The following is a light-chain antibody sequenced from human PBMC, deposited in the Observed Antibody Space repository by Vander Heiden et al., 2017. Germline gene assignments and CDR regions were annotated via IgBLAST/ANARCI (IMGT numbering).Light chain of an antibody. CDR1: SSNIGRNT. CDR2: SDT. J-gene: IGLJ3*02. Sequence: QSVLTQPPSASGTPGQRVTISCSGSSSNIGRNTVTWYQQLPAPAPNLLIYSDTRRPSGVPARFSGSTSATSASLAIIGLQAEDEADYYCAAWDDSLNGPEFGGGTKLTVL. CDR3: AAWDDSLNGPE. V-gene: IGLV1-44*01.